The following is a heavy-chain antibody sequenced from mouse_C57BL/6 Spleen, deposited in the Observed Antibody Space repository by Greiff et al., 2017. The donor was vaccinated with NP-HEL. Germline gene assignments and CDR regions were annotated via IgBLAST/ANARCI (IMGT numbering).Heavy chain of an antibody. CDR2: INYDGSST. D-gene: IGHD1-1*01. CDR3: AREGGSSYYYAMDY. J-gene: IGHJ4*01. CDR1: GFTFSDYY. Sequence: EVNVVESEGGLVQPGSSMKLSCTASGFTFSDYYMAWVRQVPEKGLEWVANINYDGSSTYYLDSLKSRFIISRDNAKNILYLQMSSLKSEDTATYYCAREGGSSYYYAMDYWGQGTSVTVSS. V-gene: IGHV5-16*01.